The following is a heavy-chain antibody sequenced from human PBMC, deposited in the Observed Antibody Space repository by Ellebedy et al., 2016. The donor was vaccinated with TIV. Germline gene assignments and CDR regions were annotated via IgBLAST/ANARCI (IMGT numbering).Heavy chain of an antibody. CDR3: ASLIMRDYYYYGMDV. CDR1: GGIFSIYS. D-gene: IGHD3-10*01. Sequence: ASVKVSCKASGGIFSIYSISWVRQAPGQGLEWMGGIIPIFGPANYTQKFQGRVTITADESTSTAYMELSSLRSEDTAVYYCASLIMRDYYYYGMDVWGQGTTVTVSS. V-gene: IGHV1-69*13. CDR2: IIPIFGPA. J-gene: IGHJ6*02.